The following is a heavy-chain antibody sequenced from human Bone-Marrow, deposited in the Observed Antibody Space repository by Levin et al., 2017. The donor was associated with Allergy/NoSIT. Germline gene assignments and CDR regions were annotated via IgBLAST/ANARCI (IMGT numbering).Heavy chain of an antibody. Sequence: SETLSLTCAVSGGFVSSTNWWSWVRQSPGKGLEWIGEIYHSGNINYNPSLKSRVAISIDKSKKQFSLQLSSVTAADTAVYYCASVLGVPDDAFDIWGQGTMVTVSS. CDR3: ASVLGVPDDAFDI. V-gene: IGHV4-4*02. CDR1: GGFVSSTNW. CDR2: IYHSGNI. D-gene: IGHD3-16*01. J-gene: IGHJ3*02.